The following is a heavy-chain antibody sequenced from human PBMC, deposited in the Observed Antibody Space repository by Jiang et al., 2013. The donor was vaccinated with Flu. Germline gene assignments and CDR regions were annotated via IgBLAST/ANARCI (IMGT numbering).Heavy chain of an antibody. J-gene: IGHJ6*04. Sequence: SQTLSLTCAISGDSVSSNSAAWNWIRQSPSRGLEWLGRTYYRSKWYNDYAVSVKSRITINPGTSKNQFSLQLNSVTPEDTAVYYCARDRLYDSSGYYYHYYYGMDVWGKGPRSPSPQ. D-gene: IGHD3-22*01. CDR1: GDSVSSNSAA. CDR2: TYYRSKWYN. V-gene: IGHV6-1*01. CDR3: ARDRLYDSSGYYYHYYYGMDV.